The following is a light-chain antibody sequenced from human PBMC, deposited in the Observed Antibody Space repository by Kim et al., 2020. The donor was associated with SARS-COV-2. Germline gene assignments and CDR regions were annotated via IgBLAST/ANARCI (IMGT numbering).Light chain of an antibody. V-gene: IGKV1-39*01. J-gene: IGKJ2*01. CDR1: QSIANY. Sequence: ASVGDSGAIPCRASQSIANYLNWYQQKPGKAPKLLIYAASNLQSGVPSRFSGSGSGTDFTLTISSLQPEDFATYYCQQTYSTPPYTFGQGTKLEI. CDR2: AAS. CDR3: QQTYSTPPYT.